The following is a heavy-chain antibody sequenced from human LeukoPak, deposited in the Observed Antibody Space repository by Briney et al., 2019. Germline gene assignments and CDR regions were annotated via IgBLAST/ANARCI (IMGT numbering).Heavy chain of an antibody. D-gene: IGHD2-2*01. Sequence: PGGSLRLSCAASPFTFDDYAMHWIRQAPGKGLEWVSGISWNSGSIGYADSVKGRFTISRDNAKNSLYLQMNSLRAEDTALYYCAKDLAKAAYCSSTSCPAQGAFDIWGQGTMVTVSS. J-gene: IGHJ3*02. V-gene: IGHV3-9*01. CDR2: ISWNSGSI. CDR1: PFTFDDYA. CDR3: AKDLAKAAYCSSTSCPAQGAFDI.